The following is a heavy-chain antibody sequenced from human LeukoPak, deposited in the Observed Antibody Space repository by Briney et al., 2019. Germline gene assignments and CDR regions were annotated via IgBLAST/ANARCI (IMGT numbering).Heavy chain of an antibody. CDR2: IYYSGST. Sequence: SETLSLTCTVSGGSISSYYWSWLRQPPGKGLEWIGYIYYSGSTNYNPSLKSRVTISVDTSKNQFSLKLSSVTAADTAVYYCARALRYFDWFDYWGQGTLVTVSS. CDR1: GGSISSYY. CDR3: ARALRYFDWFDY. V-gene: IGHV4-59*08. J-gene: IGHJ4*02. D-gene: IGHD3-9*01.